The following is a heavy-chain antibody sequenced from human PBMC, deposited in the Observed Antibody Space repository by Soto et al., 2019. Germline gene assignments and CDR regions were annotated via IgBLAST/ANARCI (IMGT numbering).Heavy chain of an antibody. CDR1: DESLSGYF. CDR2: ISPSGST. Sequence: SETLYITRAVYDESLSGYFWSCLRQPPGKGLEWIGDISPSGSTNSNPSLKSRVTMSVDTSKNQFSLKVTSVTAVFSAVYFCARYRSYSSKSFLLWGRG. CDR3: ARYRSYSSKSFLL. D-gene: IGHD2-15*01. J-gene: IGHJ1*01. V-gene: IGHV4-34*10.